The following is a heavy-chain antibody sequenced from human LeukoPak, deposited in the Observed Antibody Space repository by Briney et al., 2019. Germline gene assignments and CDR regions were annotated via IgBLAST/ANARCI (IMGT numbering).Heavy chain of an antibody. CDR1: GFTFSYYG. CDR3: ARLPAYCSSTSCYYDY. D-gene: IGHD2-2*01. V-gene: IGHV3-30*02. CDR2: IRYDGSNK. J-gene: IGHJ4*02. Sequence: GGSLRLSCAASGFTFSYYGMHWVRQAPGKGLEWVAFIRYDGSNKYYADSVKGRFTISRDNAKNSLFLQMNSLRAEDTAVYYCARLPAYCSSTSCYYDYWGQGTLVTVSS.